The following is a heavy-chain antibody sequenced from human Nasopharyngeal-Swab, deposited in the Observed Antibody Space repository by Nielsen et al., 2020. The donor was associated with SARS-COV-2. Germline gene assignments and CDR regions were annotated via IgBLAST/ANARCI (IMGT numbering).Heavy chain of an antibody. D-gene: IGHD6-13*01. J-gene: IGHJ4*02. CDR1: GFTFSSSA. CDR3: ATRPDSSWHPYCFDY. CDR2: IGDSGGST. Sequence: GESLKISCAASGFTFSSSAMSWVRQAPGKGLEWVSIIGDSGGSTYYADSVKGRFTISRDNSENMLYLQINSLRAEDTAVYYCATRPDSSWHPYCFDYWGQGTLVTVSS. V-gene: IGHV3-23*01.